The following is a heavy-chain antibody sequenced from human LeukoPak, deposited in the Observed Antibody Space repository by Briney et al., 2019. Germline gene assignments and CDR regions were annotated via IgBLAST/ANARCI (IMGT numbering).Heavy chain of an antibody. D-gene: IGHD3-22*01. CDR2: IIPIFGTA. J-gene: IGHJ4*02. Sequence: SVKVSCKASGGTFSSYAISWVRQAPGQGLEWMGGIIPIFGTANYAQKFQGRVTITADESTSTAYMELSSLRSEDTAVYYCARDTFDSSGTDYSGQGTLVTVSS. V-gene: IGHV1-69*13. CDR1: GGTFSSYA. CDR3: ARDTFDSSGTDY.